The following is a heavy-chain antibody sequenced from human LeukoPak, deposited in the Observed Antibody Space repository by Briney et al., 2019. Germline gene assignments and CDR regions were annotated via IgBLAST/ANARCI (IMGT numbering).Heavy chain of an antibody. V-gene: IGHV3-74*03. CDR2: IRADGSTT. CDR3: ASYDGRAAYFEY. CDR1: GFSFRSSW. D-gene: IGHD3-22*01. Sequence: PGGSLRLSCVASGFSFRSSWMHWVRQRPGERPVWLSYIRADGSTTTYADSVRGRFITSRDNSKNTVHLQMNSLRPEDTAVYYCASYDGRAAYFEYWGQGTLVTVSS. J-gene: IGHJ4*02.